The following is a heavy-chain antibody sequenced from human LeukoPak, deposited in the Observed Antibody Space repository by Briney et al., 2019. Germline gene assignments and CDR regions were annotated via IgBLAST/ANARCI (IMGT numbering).Heavy chain of an antibody. J-gene: IGHJ5*02. CDR2: IYYSGNT. V-gene: IGHV4-30-4*01. CDR3: ARVDLYSSSWRASNWFDP. D-gene: IGHD6-13*01. CDR1: GGSISSDDYY. Sequence: SQTLSLTCTVSGGSISSDDYYWSWIRQPPGKGLEWIGYIYYSGNTYYNPSLKSRVTISVDTSKNQFSLQLSSVTVADTAVYYCARVDLYSSSWRASNWFDPWGQGTLVTVSS.